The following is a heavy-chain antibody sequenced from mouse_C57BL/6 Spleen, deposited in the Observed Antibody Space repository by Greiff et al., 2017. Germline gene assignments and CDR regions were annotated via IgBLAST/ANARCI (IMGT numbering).Heavy chain of an antibody. CDR3: ASPDSPFDY. D-gene: IGHD3-2*01. CDR1: GYAFSSSW. CDR2: IYPGDGDT. J-gene: IGHJ2*01. V-gene: IGHV1-82*01. Sequence: VKLQESGPELVKPGASVKISCKASGYAFSSSWMNWVKQRPGKGLEWIGRIYPGDGDTNYNGKFKGKATLTADKSSSTAYMQLSSLTSEDSAVYFCASPDSPFDYWGQGTTLTVSS.